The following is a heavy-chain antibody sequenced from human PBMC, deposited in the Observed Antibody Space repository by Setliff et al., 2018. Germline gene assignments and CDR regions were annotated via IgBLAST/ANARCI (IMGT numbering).Heavy chain of an antibody. CDR3: AKGRLGGHHGWFDP. J-gene: IGHJ5*02. V-gene: IGHV3-33*06. CDR1: GFTFSSYR. CDR2: IWDDGGRK. Sequence: GGSLRLSCAASGFTFSSYRMHWVRQAPGKGLEWVAVIWDDGGRKYHADSVKGRFTISRDNSKNTLFLQMNSLRAEDTAVYYCAKGRLGGHHGWFDPWGQGTLVTVSS. D-gene: IGHD3-16*01.